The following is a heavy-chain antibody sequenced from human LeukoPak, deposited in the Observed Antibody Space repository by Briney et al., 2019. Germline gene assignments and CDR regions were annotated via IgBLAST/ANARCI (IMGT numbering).Heavy chain of an antibody. J-gene: IGHJ6*03. CDR2: IIPIFGTA. Sequence: SVKVSCKASGGTFSSYAISWVRHAPGQGLEWMGGIIPIFGTANYAQKFQGRVTITADESTSTAYIELSSLRSEDTAVYYCPRSDRGHCSGGNCYREGYYYYYMDVWGEGTTVTVFS. CDR1: GGTFSSYA. V-gene: IGHV1-69*13. D-gene: IGHD2-15*01. CDR3: PRSDRGHCSGGNCYREGYYYYYMDV.